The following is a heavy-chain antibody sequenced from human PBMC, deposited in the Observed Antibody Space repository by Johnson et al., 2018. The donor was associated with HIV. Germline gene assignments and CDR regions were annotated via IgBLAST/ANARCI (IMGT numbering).Heavy chain of an antibody. J-gene: IGHJ3*02. V-gene: IGHV3-9*01. CDR3: ARDFESAAGI. CDR2: ISWNSGSI. D-gene: IGHD6-13*01. Sequence: VQLVESGGGLVQPGRSLRLSCAASGFTFDDYAMHWVRQAPGKGLEWVSGISWNSGSIGYADSVKGRFTISRDNSKNTVFLQMNSLRPEDTAVYYCARDFESAAGIWGQGTMVTVSS. CDR1: GFTFDDYA.